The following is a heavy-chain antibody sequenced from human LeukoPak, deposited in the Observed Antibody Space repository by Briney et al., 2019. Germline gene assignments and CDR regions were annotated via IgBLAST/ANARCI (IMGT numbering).Heavy chain of an antibody. CDR3: VRQDCSSGSCYLDY. J-gene: IGHJ4*02. CDR2: ISFHGRDK. Sequence: GGSLRLSCATSGFTFSNYAMHWVRQAPGKGLDWVAVISFHGRDKFYADSVKGRLTISRDNSQNTLFVQMNSLRVEDTAVYYCVRQDCSSGSCYLDYWGQGILVTVSS. V-gene: IGHV3-30*04. CDR1: GFTFSNYA. D-gene: IGHD2-15*01.